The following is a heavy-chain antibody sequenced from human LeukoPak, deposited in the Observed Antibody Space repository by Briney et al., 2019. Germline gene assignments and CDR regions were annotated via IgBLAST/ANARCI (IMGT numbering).Heavy chain of an antibody. D-gene: IGHD6-13*01. Sequence: SETLSLTCTISDGSISNHYWSWIRQPPGKGLQWIGYINYNGRTNYNPSLKSRVTISVDTSKNQFSLKLSSVTAADTAVYYCARDAQPIAAAGTHFDYWGQGTLVTVSS. V-gene: IGHV4-59*11. J-gene: IGHJ4*02. CDR1: DGSISNHY. CDR3: ARDAQPIAAAGTHFDY. CDR2: INYNGRT.